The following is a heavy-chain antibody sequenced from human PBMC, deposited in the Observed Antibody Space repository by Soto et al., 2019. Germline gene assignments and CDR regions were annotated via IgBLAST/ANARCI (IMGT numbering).Heavy chain of an antibody. CDR2: TFYGVST. J-gene: IGHJ6*02. V-gene: IGHV4-39*01. Sequence: SATLTVTRTVSRSSISIASYHWARLRQPPWTAVGWIGITFYGVSTHYSPSVKSRVTISVDTSKNQLSLKLSSVTAADTAVYYCARHDRETAGITGKGGYYYGMDVWGQGTTVT. D-gene: IGHD1-20*01. CDR3: ARHDRETAGITGKGGYYYGMDV. CDR1: RSSISIASYH.